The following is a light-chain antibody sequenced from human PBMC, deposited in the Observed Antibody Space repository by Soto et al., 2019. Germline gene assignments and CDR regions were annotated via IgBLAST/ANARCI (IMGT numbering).Light chain of an antibody. J-gene: IGLJ2*01. CDR2: VNNDGSH. Sequence: QLVLTQSPSASASLGASVKLTCTLSSGHSSSAVAWHQQQPEKGPRYLMKVNNDGSHSKGDGIPDRFSGSSSGAERYLTISSLQSEDEADYHCQTWDTGIKVVFGGGTKLTVL. CDR1: SGHSSSA. V-gene: IGLV4-69*01. CDR3: QTWDTGIKVV.